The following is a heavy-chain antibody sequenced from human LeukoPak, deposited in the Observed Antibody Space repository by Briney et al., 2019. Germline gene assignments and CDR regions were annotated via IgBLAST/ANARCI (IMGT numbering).Heavy chain of an antibody. CDR1: GFTFSDYY. V-gene: IGHV3-23*01. CDR3: ANHHGDPRWYYFDY. J-gene: IGHJ4*02. D-gene: IGHD4-17*01. CDR2: ISGSGGST. Sequence: GGSLRLSCAASGFTFSDYYMSWIRQAPGKGLEWVSAISGSGGSTYYADSVKGRFTISRDNSKNTLYLQMNSLRAEDTAVYYCANHHGDPRWYYFDYWGQGTLVTVSS.